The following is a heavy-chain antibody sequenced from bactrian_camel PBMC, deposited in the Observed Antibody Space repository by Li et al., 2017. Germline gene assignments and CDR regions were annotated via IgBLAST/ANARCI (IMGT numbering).Heavy chain of an antibody. V-gene: IGHV3S53*01. J-gene: IGHJ6*01. Sequence: HVQLVESGGGSVQTGGSLRLSCAASGYTYSSVCMGWFRQAPGREREGVAAIDSDRIASYADSVEGRFTISKEDTKNTMYLQMNDLKPEDTATYYCAAEINRAKVYAGLWYPASGYWGQGTQVTVS. CDR1: GYTYSSVC. CDR3: AAEINRAKVYAGLWYPASGY. D-gene: IGHD6*01. CDR2: IDSDRIA.